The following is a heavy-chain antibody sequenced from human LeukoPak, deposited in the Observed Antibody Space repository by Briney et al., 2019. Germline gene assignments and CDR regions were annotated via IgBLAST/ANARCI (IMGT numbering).Heavy chain of an antibody. V-gene: IGHV3-23*01. D-gene: IGHD2-15*01. CDR2: ICGGGGHT. CDR3: ATDDRCGGGNCFSVSDYYGTDV. Sequence: GGSLRLSCAASGLTFSRYAMSWVRQAPGKGLEWVSIICGGGGHTYYTDSVKGRFTISRDNSKNTVNLQINSLTAEDTAVYYCATDDRCGGGNCFSVSDYYGTDVWGKGTTVTVSS. CDR1: GLTFSRYA. J-gene: IGHJ6*04.